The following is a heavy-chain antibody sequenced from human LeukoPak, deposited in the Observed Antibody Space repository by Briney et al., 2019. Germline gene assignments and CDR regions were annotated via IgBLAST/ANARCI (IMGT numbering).Heavy chain of an antibody. CDR2: ISTSSTYI. V-gene: IGHV3-21*01. D-gene: IGHD1-26*01. CDR1: EFTLRSYS. Sequence: PGGSLRLSCAASEFTLRSYSMHWVRQAPGKGLEWGSYISTSSTYIYYADSVKGRFTLSRDNAKNSLYLHMNSLRAEDTAVYYCARDASGSSIGLIDFWGQGTLVTVSS. CDR3: ARDASGSSIGLIDF. J-gene: IGHJ4*02.